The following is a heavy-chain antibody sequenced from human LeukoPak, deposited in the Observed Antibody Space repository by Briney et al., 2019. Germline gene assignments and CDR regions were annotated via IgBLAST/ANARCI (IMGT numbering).Heavy chain of an antibody. D-gene: IGHD1-26*01. J-gene: IGHJ4*02. V-gene: IGHV3-23*01. CDR3: ARAAVIVGASYFDY. CDR2: ISGSGGST. CDR1: GFTFSSCA. Sequence: GGSLRLSCAASGFTFSSCAMSWVRQAPGKGLEWVSAISGSGGSTYYADSVKGRFTISRDNSKNTLYLQMNSLRAEDTAVYYCARAAVIVGASYFDYWGQGTLVTVSS.